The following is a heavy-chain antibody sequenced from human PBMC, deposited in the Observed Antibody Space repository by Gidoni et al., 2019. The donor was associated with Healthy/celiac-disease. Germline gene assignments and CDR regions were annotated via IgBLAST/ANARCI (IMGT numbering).Heavy chain of an antibody. V-gene: IGHV4-34*01. CDR3: ARGLITMVRGVIIVDAFDI. J-gene: IGHJ3*02. CDR1: DGSFSGYY. D-gene: IGHD3-10*01. Sequence: QVQLQQWGAGLLKPSETLSLTCAVYDGSFSGYYWSWFRQPPGKGLEWIGEINHSGSTNYNPALKSRVTISVDTSKNQFSLKLSSVTAADTAVYYCARGLITMVRGVIIVDAFDIWGQGTMVTVSS. CDR2: INHSGST.